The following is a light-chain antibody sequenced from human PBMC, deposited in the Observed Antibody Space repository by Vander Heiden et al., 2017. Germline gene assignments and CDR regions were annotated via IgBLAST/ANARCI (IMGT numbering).Light chain of an antibody. CDR2: GAS. J-gene: IGKJ1*01. CDR3: QQYGSSRLT. V-gene: IGKV3-20*01. CDR1: QSVSSSY. Sequence: EIMLTQSPGTLSLSPGERATLSCRASQSVSSSYLAWYQQKPGQAPRLLIYGASSRATGIPDRFSGSGSGTDFTLTISRLEPEDFAVYYCQQYGSSRLTFGQGTKVEIK.